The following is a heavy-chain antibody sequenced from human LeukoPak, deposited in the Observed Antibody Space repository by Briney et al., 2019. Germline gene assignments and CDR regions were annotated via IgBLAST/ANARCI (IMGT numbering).Heavy chain of an antibody. D-gene: IGHD3-10*01. V-gene: IGHV4-4*02. J-gene: IGHJ4*02. CDR2: VHLNGAT. CDR3: ATSGVGVRGVLEY. CDR1: GGSILSTNW. Sequence: PSETLSLTCAVSGGSILSTNWWSWVRQPPGKGLEWIGEVHLNGATNYNPSVEGRVTMSVDKSKNQFSLEVTSVTAADTAVYYCATSGVGVRGVLEYRGQGILVTVSS.